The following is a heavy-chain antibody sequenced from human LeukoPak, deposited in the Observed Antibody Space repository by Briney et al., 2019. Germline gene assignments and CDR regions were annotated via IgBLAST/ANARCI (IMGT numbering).Heavy chain of an antibody. Sequence: GRSLRLSCAASGFIFSSYSMNWVRQAPGKGLEWVSSISSSSSYIFYADSVKGRFTISRDNAKNSLYLQMNSLRAEDTAVYYCAREPPPSGCSYGLFDYWGQGTLVTVSS. CDR1: GFIFSSYS. CDR3: AREPPPSGCSYGLFDY. CDR2: ISSSSSYI. D-gene: IGHD5-18*01. V-gene: IGHV3-21*01. J-gene: IGHJ4*02.